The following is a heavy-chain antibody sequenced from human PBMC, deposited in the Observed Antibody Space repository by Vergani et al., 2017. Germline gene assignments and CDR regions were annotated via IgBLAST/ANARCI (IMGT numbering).Heavy chain of an antibody. CDR1: GGSVHTSTHY. CDR2: LYLGGST. CDR3: VSTIWFGQSSDAYDS. V-gene: IGHV4-61*02. D-gene: IGHD3-10*01. J-gene: IGHJ3*01. Sequence: QLQESGPALVKPSQTLSLTCSVSGGSVHTSTHYWGWIRQPAGGKLEWIGRLYLGGSTDYNPSLRGRVSLFLDTSKNQFFLNLTSMTAADTALYFCVSTIWFGQSSDAYDSWGRGQRVTVSS.